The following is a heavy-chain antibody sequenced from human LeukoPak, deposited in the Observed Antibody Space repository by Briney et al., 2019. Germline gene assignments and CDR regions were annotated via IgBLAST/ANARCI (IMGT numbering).Heavy chain of an antibody. CDR2: IWDDGSNE. V-gene: IGHV3-33*08. CDR3: ARDHSGTQDY. D-gene: IGHD1-1*01. CDR1: GFTFGSYA. J-gene: IGHJ4*02. Sequence: PGGSLRLSCAASGFTFGSYAMHWVRQAPGKGLEWVAVIWDDGSNEYYADSVKGRFTIFRDNRRNTLYLQMNSLRAEDTAVYSCARDHSGTQDYWGQGTLVTVAS.